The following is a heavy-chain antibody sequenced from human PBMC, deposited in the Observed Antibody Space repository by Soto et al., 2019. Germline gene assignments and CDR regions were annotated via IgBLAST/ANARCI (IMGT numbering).Heavy chain of an antibody. CDR2: IYWDDDK. Sequence: QITLKESGPTLVKPTQTLTLTCTFSGFSLSTSGVGVGWIRQHPGKALEWLALIYWDDDKRYSPSLKSRLTITTDTSKNQVVLTMTNMDPVDTATYYCAHRGRPYYYRDVWGKGTTVTVSS. CDR1: GFSLSTSGVG. J-gene: IGHJ6*03. CDR3: AHRGRPYYYRDV. V-gene: IGHV2-5*02.